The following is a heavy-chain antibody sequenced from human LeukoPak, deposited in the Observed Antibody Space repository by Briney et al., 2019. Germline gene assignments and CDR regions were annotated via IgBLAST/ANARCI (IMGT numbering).Heavy chain of an antibody. V-gene: IGHV3-7*03. CDR2: IKQDGSEN. J-gene: IGHJ6*02. CDR1: GFSFSTYW. Sequence: PGGSLKLSCVASGFSFSTYWMSWVRQAPGKGLEWVANIKQDGSENYYVDSVKGRFTISRDNAKNSVYLQMNRLRAEDTAVYYCAKAGRYYYVDVWGQGTTVTVSS. D-gene: IGHD3-16*01. CDR3: AKAGRYYYVDV.